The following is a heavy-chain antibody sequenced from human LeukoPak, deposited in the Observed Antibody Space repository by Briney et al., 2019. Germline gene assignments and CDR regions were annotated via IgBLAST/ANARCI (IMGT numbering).Heavy chain of an antibody. Sequence: GGSLRLSCAVSGFTFSSYAMNWVRQAPGKGLEWVPGISGSGAGTYYADSVKGRFTISRDNSKNTLYLQMNSLRAEDTAVYYCAKMVREFYTISYYFDYWGQGTLVTVSS. J-gene: IGHJ4*02. CDR3: AKMVREFYTISYYFDY. CDR2: ISGSGAGT. D-gene: IGHD2-8*01. CDR1: GFTFSSYA. V-gene: IGHV3-23*01.